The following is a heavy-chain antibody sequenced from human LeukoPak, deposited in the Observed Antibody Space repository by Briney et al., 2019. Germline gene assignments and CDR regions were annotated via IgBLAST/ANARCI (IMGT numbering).Heavy chain of an antibody. CDR1: GFTFDDYG. CDR2: INWNGGST. CDR3: AELGITMIGGV. D-gene: IGHD3-10*02. J-gene: IGHJ6*04. V-gene: IGHV3-20*04. Sequence: GSLRLSCAASGFTFDDYGMSWVRQAPGKGLEWVSGINWNGGSTGYADSVKGRFTISRDNAKNSLYLQMNSLRAEDTAVYYCAELGITMIGGVWGKGTTVTISS.